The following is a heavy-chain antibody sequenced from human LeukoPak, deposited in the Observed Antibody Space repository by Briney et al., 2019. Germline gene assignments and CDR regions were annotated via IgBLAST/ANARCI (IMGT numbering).Heavy chain of an antibody. D-gene: IGHD3-16*01. CDR1: GFTFSSYA. V-gene: IGHV3-21*01. Sequence: VGSLRLSCAASGFTFSSYAMGWVRQAPGKGLEWVSSISSSSSYIYYADSVKGRFTISRDNAKNSLYLQMNSLRAEDTAVYYCAKQGHWGTEAFDIWGQGTLGTVSS. CDR2: ISSSSSYI. J-gene: IGHJ3*02. CDR3: AKQGHWGTEAFDI.